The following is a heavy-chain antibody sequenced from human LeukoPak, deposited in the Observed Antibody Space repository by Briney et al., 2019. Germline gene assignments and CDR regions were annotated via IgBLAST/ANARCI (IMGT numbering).Heavy chain of an antibody. Sequence: GGSLRLSCAASGFIVSNSFMAWVRQAPGRGLEWVSVIYNDGRTFYGDSVKGRFTISRDNFKNTVHLQMNSLRVEDTAVYYCSREDAEQPDYWGQGTLVTVSS. CDR3: SREDAEQPDY. CDR1: GFIVSNSF. CDR2: IYNDGRT. V-gene: IGHV3-53*01. D-gene: IGHD6-13*01. J-gene: IGHJ4*02.